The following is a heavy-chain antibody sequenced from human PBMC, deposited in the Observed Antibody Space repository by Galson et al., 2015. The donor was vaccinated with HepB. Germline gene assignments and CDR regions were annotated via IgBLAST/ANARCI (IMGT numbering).Heavy chain of an antibody. J-gene: IGHJ6*02. D-gene: IGHD3-10*01. CDR1: GFSFFSYG. CDR2: ISYDESNR. CDR3: AKDLTSLHPIYYYGMDV. V-gene: IGHV3-30*18. Sequence: LRLSCAASGFSFFSYGIHWVRQAPGKGLEWVAVISYDESNRYYTNSVEGRFTISRDLSKNTLYLQMNSLRTEDTAVYFCAKDLTSLHPIYYYGMDVWGHGTTVTVTS.